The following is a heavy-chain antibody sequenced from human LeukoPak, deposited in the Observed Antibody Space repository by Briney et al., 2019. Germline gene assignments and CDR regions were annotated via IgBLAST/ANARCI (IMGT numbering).Heavy chain of an antibody. V-gene: IGHV3-23*01. Sequence: GGSLRLSCAASGFTFSNYAVHWVRQAPGKGLEWVSAISGSGGSTYYADSVKGRFTISRDNSKNTLYLQMNSLRAEDTAVYYCAKERGYSGYEEVYWGQGTLVTVSS. D-gene: IGHD5-12*01. CDR3: AKERGYSGYEEVY. J-gene: IGHJ4*02. CDR2: ISGSGGST. CDR1: GFTFSNYA.